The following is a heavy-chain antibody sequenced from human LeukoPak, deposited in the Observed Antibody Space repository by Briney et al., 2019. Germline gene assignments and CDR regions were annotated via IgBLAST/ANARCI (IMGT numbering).Heavy chain of an antibody. J-gene: IGHJ4*02. CDR2: ISSSSSNI. Sequence: RLSCAAAGFTFSSYSMNWVRQAPGKGLEWVSSISSSSSNIYYADSVRGGFNISRDNSKNSLHLQMNSLRTEDSALYYCAKDIAGYYDFWSGYHDYFDDWGQGTLVTVSS. CDR1: GFTFSSYS. D-gene: IGHD3-3*01. V-gene: IGHV3-21*04. CDR3: AKDIAGYYDFWSGYHDYFDD.